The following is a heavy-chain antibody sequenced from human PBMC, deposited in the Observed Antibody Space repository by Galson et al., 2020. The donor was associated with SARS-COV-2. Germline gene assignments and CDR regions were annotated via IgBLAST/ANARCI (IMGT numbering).Heavy chain of an antibody. CDR1: ASNPNNHD. V-gene: IGHV3-13*01. Sequence: GGSLRLSCAASASNPNNHDMAWVRQAAGKRLDWVSSNDTAGDTFYPGSVQGRITFFRENAKISLFLHMNSLRAGDTAVCYCARDSDDSCFDPWGQGTLVTVSS. J-gene: IGHJ5*02. CDR3: ARDSDDSCFDP. CDR2: NDTAGDT.